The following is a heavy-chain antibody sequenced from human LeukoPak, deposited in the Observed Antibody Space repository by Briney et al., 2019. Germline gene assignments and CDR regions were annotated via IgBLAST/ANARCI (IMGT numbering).Heavy chain of an antibody. CDR2: ISGSGGST. D-gene: IGHD1-26*01. V-gene: IGHV3-23*01. CDR3: AKDSEWELQGDFDY. J-gene: IGHJ4*02. Sequence: GGSLRLSCAASGFTFSSYAMSWVRQAPGKGLEWVSAISGSGGSTYYADSVKSRFTISRDNSKNTLYLQMNSLRAEDTAVYYCAKDSEWELQGDFDYWGQGTLVTVSS. CDR1: GFTFSSYA.